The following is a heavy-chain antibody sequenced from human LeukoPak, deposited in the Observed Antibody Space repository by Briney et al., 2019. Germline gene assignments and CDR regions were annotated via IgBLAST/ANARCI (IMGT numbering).Heavy chain of an antibody. CDR2: IYYSGST. CDR3: ARFSLLLPNYFDY. V-gene: IGHV4-39*01. Sequence: SETLSLTCTVSGGSISSSSYYWGWIRQPPGKGLEWIGSIYYSGSTYYNPSLKSRVTISVDTSKNQFSLKLSSVTAADRAVYYCARFSLLLPNYFDYWGQGTLVTVSS. D-gene: IGHD3-22*01. CDR1: GGSISSSSYY. J-gene: IGHJ4*02.